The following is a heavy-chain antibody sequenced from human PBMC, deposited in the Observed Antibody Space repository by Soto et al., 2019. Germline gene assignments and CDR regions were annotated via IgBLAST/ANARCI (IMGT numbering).Heavy chain of an antibody. CDR2: ISNDGSNK. D-gene: IGHD6-25*01. CDR3: AKSIVASTLNWFDP. V-gene: IGHV3-30*18. CDR1: GFTFSGHG. Sequence: GGSLRLSCAASGFTFSGHGMHWVRQAPGKGLEWVAVISNDGSNKYYADSVKGRFTISRDNSKNTLSLQMNSLRVEDTAVYHCAKSIVASTLNWFDPWGQGTLVTSPQ. J-gene: IGHJ5*02.